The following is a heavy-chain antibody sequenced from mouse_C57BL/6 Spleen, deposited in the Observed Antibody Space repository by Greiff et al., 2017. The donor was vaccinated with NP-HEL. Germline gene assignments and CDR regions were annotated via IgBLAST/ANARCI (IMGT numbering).Heavy chain of an antibody. CDR3: ARWGYGNYSYFDY. V-gene: IGHV1-50*01. CDR1: GYTFTSYW. Sequence: QVQLQQPGAELVKPGASVKLSCKASGYTFTSYWMQWVKQRPGQGLEWIGEIDPSDSYTNYNEKFKGKATLTADKSSSTAYMQFSSLTSEDSAIYYCARWGYGNYSYFDYWGQGTTLTVSS. D-gene: IGHD2-1*01. CDR2: IDPSDSYT. J-gene: IGHJ2*01.